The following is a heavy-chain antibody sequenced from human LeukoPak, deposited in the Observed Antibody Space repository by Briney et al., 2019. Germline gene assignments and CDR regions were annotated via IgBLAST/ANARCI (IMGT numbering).Heavy chain of an antibody. CDR2: INHIGST. D-gene: IGHD2-2*01. Sequence: PSETLSLTCAVYGGSFSGYYWSWIRQPPGKGLEWIGEINHIGSTNYNPSLKSRVTISVDTSKHQFSLKLSSVTAADTAVYYCARGSSDIVVVPASKAGFDYWGQGTLVTVSS. J-gene: IGHJ4*02. CDR3: ARGSSDIVVVPASKAGFDY. CDR1: GGSFSGYY. V-gene: IGHV4-34*01.